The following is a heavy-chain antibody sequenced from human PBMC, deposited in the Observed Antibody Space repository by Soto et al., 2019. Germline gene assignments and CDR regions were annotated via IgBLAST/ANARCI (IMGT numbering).Heavy chain of an antibody. CDR2: ISSSSSYI. Sequence: PGESLRLSCAASGFTFSSYSMNWVRQPPGKGLEWVSSISSSSSYIYYADSVKGRFTISRDNAKNSLYLQMNSLRAEDTAVYYCAGDWWASVGVDYHLDCGYYCMDYWGQGTLVTVSS. CDR1: GFTFSSYS. CDR3: AGDWWASVGVDYHLDCGYYCMDY. V-gene: IGHV3-21*01. D-gene: IGHD3-22*01. J-gene: IGHJ4*01.